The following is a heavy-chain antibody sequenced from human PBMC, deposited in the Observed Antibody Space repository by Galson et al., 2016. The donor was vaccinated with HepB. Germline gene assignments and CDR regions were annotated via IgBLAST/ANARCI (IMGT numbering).Heavy chain of an antibody. V-gene: IGHV3-7*01. CDR3: VRDDYLDV. Sequence: SLRLSCAASGFTFSHFWMSWVRRAPGKGLEWVADIKADGRDKFYVDSVKGRFTIARDNTKNSLYLQMNSLRAEDTAVYYCVRDDYLDVWGQGTMVIVSP. D-gene: IGHD4-11*01. J-gene: IGHJ3*01. CDR1: GFTFSHFW. CDR2: IKADGRDK.